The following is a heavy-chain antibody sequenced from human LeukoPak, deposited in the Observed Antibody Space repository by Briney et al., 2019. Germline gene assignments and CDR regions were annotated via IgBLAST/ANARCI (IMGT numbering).Heavy chain of an antibody. CDR3: AKVFKYFDWLGSYDY. CDR2: ISSSGDTI. V-gene: IGHV3-48*04. J-gene: IGHJ4*02. D-gene: IGHD3-9*01. Sequence: PGGSLRLSCAASGFTFNSYSMNWFRQAPGKGPEWLSYISSSGDTIYYADSVKGRFTISRDNAKNLLNLQMNSLRAEDTAVYACAKVFKYFDWLGSYDYWGQGTLVTVSS. CDR1: GFTFNSYS.